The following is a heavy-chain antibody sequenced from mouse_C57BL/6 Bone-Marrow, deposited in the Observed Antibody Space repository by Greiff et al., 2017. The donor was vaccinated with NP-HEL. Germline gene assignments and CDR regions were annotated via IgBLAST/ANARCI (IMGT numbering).Heavy chain of an antibody. Sequence: VQLQQSGAELVKPGASVKLSCKASGYTFTEYTIHWVKQRSGQGLEWIGWFYPGSGSIKYNEKFKDKATLTADKSSSTVYMELSRLTSEDSAVYFCARHEDRVGATVVATPFAYWGQGTLVTVSA. CDR3: ARHEDRVGATVVATPFAY. CDR1: GYTFTEYT. J-gene: IGHJ3*01. V-gene: IGHV1-62-2*01. D-gene: IGHD1-1*01. CDR2: FYPGSGSI.